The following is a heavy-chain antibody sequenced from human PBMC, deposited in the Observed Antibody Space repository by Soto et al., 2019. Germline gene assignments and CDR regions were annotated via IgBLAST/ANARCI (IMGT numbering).Heavy chain of an antibody. V-gene: IGHV3-23*01. CDR1: GFTLTNYA. J-gene: IGHJ3*01. CDR3: AGSWT. CDR2: ISASGDRT. D-gene: IGHD5-12*01. Sequence: EVQLLVSGGGSVQPGGSLRLSCEVSGFTLTNYAMSWVRQAPGKGLEWVSQISASGDRTYYADSVKGRFTISKDSSTNPLFLQMNSLRGEDSAVYYCAGSWTWGQGTMVTVSS.